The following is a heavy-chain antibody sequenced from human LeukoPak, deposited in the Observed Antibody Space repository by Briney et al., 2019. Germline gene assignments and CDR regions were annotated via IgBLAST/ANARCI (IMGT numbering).Heavy chain of an antibody. D-gene: IGHD6-19*01. CDR1: GGSITGYY. J-gene: IGHJ4*02. CDR2: IHYTGAT. V-gene: IGHV4-34*01. CDR3: ARGGIRVSGIDEFDY. Sequence: SETLSLTCAVYGGSITGYYWSWIRQTPGRGLEWVGEIHYTGATSYNPSLKSRATISTDTSKNQFSLRLSSVTAADTAVYYCARGGIRVSGIDEFDYWGQGTLVTVSS.